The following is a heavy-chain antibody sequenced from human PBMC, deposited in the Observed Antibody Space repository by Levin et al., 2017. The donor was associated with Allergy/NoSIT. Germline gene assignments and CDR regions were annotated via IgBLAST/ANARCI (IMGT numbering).Heavy chain of an antibody. Sequence: ASETLSLTCTVSGGSVSSGSYYWSWIRQPPGKGLEWIGYIYYSGSTNYNPSLKSRVTISVDTSKNQFSLKLSSVTAADTAVYYCAIAYCGGDCYDYYYYGMDVWGQGTTVTVSS. CDR2: IYYSGST. CDR1: GGSVSSGSYY. CDR3: AIAYCGGDCYDYYYYGMDV. V-gene: IGHV4-61*01. J-gene: IGHJ6*02. D-gene: IGHD2-21*02.